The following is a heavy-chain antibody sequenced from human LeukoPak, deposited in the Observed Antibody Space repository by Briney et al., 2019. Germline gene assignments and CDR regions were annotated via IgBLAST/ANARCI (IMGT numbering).Heavy chain of an antibody. Sequence: ASVKVSCKASGYTFTSYDINWVRQATGQGLEWMGWMNPNSGNTGYAQKFQGRVTITRSTSISTAYMELSSLRSEDTAVYYCARAPHDYDFWSGYFNWFDPWGQGTLVTVSS. D-gene: IGHD3-3*01. V-gene: IGHV1-8*03. CDR3: ARAPHDYDFWSGYFNWFDP. J-gene: IGHJ5*02. CDR1: GYTFTSYD. CDR2: MNPNSGNT.